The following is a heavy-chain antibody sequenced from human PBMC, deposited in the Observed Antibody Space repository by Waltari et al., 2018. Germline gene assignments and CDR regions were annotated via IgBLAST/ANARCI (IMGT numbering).Heavy chain of an antibody. Sequence: QVQLQESGPGLVKPSETLSLTCAVSGYSISSGYYWGWIRPPPGKGLGWIGIMYHGGTTNYNPSLKSRFTISVDTAKNQFSLKLSSVTAADTAVYYCARRRSSIVATSTYYFDYWGQGTLVTVSS. CDR2: MYHGGTT. V-gene: IGHV4-38-2*01. CDR3: ARRRSSIVATSTYYFDY. D-gene: IGHD5-12*01. J-gene: IGHJ4*02. CDR1: GYSISSGYY.